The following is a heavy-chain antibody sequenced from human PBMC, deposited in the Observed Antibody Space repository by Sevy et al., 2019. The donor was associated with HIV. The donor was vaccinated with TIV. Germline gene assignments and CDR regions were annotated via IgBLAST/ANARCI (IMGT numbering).Heavy chain of an antibody. D-gene: IGHD3-10*01. CDR2: INSDGSST. CDR3: ARVGSGSRYNFDY. J-gene: IGHJ4*02. V-gene: IGHV3-74*01. Sequence: GGSLRLSCAASGFTFSSYWMHWVRQAPGKGLVWVSRINSDGSSTSYADSVKGRFTISRDNAKNTLYLQMNSLRAEDTAVYYCARVGSGSRYNFDYWGQGTLVTVSS. CDR1: GFTFSSYW.